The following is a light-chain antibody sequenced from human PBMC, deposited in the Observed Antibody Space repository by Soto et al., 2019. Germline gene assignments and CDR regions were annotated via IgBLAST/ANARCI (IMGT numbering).Light chain of an antibody. Sequence: QSVLTQPPSASGTPGQRVTISCSGSSSNIGSNTVNWYQQLPGTAPKLLIYSDNQRPSGVPDRFSGSESGTSASLAISGLQSEDEADYYCAAWDDSLNGYVFGTGTK. V-gene: IGLV1-44*01. CDR2: SDN. J-gene: IGLJ1*01. CDR1: SSNIGSNT. CDR3: AAWDDSLNGYV.